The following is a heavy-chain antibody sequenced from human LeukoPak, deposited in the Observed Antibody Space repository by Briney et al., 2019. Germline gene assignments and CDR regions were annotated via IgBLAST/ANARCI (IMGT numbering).Heavy chain of an antibody. Sequence: PGGSLRLSCAASGFTFSTYAMSWVRQAPGKGLEWVSAISGSAGSTNYADSVKGRFTTSRDNFKNTLYLQMNSLRVEDTAVYYCAKILWEVPDAFDIWGQGTMVTVSS. J-gene: IGHJ3*02. CDR1: GFTFSTYA. V-gene: IGHV3-23*01. D-gene: IGHD1-26*01. CDR2: ISGSAGST. CDR3: AKILWEVPDAFDI.